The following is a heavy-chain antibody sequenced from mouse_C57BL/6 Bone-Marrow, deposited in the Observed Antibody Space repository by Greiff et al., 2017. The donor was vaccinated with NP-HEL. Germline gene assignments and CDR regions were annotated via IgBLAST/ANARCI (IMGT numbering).Heavy chain of an antibody. D-gene: IGHD1-1*01. J-gene: IGHJ3*01. CDR3: ARPYCYGSSPFAY. CDR1: GYSFTDYN. CDR2: INPNYGTT. V-gene: IGHV1-39*01. Sequence: EVQLQESGPELVKPGASVKISCKASGYSFTDYNMNWVKQSNGKSLEWIGVINPNYGTTSYNQKFKGKATLTVDQSSNTAYMQLNSLTSEDSAVYYCARPYCYGSSPFAYWGQGTLVTVSA.